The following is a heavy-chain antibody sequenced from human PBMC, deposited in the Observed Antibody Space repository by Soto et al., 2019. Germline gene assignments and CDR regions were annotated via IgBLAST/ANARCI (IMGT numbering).Heavy chain of an antibody. CDR1: RGSFTSSEYY. CDR3: ASHHLYWRDADS. J-gene: IGHJ4*02. V-gene: IGHV4-39*01. Sequence: LPLRCTVSRGSFTSSEYYWAWIPQPPGKGLEFIGIIYSSGSSYSNPSLKSRLSMSVDTSKNQFSLKMNSVTAADTAVYYCASHHLYWRDADSWGQGVLVTVSS. D-gene: IGHD2-8*02. CDR2: IYSSGSS.